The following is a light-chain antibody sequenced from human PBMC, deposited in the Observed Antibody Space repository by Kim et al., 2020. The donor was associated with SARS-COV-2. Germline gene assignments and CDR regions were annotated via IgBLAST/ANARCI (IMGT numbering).Light chain of an antibody. CDR3: EGGGTGVNVI. CDR2: LNSDGSD. CDR1: SEHSSKA. J-gene: IGLJ2*01. V-gene: IGLV4-69*01. Sequence: VKLTWSMSSEHSSKAIAWHQREGEKGSGYVMKLNSDGSDDKGDGIPDRCSGSSSGAGRYLTMSSLQSEDEADYYWEGGGTGVNVIFGGGSQLTGL.